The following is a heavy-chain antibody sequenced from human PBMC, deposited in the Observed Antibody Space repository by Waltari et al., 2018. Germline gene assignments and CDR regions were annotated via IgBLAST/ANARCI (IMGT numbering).Heavy chain of an antibody. J-gene: IGHJ6*02. CDR3: ARVARKTYSSPVPGRDYYYGMDV. D-gene: IGHD3-22*01. CDR1: GFTFSRYW. CDR2: IKSDGSDT. Sequence: EEQLVESGGGLIQPGESLRVSCAVSGFTFSRYWLHWVRQAPGTGLLWVARIKSDGSDTSYADSVKGRFTISRDNARNTVYLQMKSLRAEDTAVYYCARVARKTYSSPVPGRDYYYGMDVWGLGTTVTVSS. V-gene: IGHV3-74*01.